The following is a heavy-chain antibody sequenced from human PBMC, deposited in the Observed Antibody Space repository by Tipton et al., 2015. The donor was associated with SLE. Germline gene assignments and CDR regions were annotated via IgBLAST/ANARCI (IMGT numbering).Heavy chain of an antibody. Sequence: GSLRLSCAASGFTFSSYEMNWVRQAPGKGLEWVSYISSSGNTTYHADSVKGRFTISRDNAKNSLYLQMNSLRAEDTGVYFCASYSTGWGSDYWGQGTLVTVSS. CDR3: ASYSTGWGSDY. J-gene: IGHJ4*02. D-gene: IGHD1-14*01. V-gene: IGHV3-48*03. CDR2: ISSSGNTT. CDR1: GFTFSSYE.